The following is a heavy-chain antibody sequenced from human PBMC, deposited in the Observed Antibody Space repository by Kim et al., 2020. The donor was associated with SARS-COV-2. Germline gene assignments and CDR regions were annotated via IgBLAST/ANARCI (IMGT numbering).Heavy chain of an antibody. D-gene: IGHD3-10*01. Sequence: NSHPALSVRVTVSVDTSKNQFSVSLTSVTAADTAIYYCARDSSGNRAVDLWGRGTLVTVSS. CDR3: ARDSSGNRAVDL. J-gene: IGHJ2*01. V-gene: IGHV4-4*07.